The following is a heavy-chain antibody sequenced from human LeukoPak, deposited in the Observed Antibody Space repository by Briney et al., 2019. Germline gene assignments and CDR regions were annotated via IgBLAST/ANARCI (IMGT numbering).Heavy chain of an antibody. V-gene: IGHV4-39*01. CDR2: IYYSGST. D-gene: IGHD6-19*01. J-gene: IGHJ4*02. CDR3: ARVESSGWYGPTGSFDY. Sequence: PSETLSLTCTVSGGSISSSSYYWGWIRQPPGKGLEWIGSIYYSGSTYYNPSLKSRVTISVDTSKNQFSLKLSSVTAADTAVYYCARVESSGWYGPTGSFDYWGQGTLVTVSS. CDR1: GGSISSSSYY.